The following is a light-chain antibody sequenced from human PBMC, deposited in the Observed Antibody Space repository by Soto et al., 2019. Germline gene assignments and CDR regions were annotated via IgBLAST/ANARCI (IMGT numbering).Light chain of an antibody. V-gene: IGKV3-20*01. J-gene: IGKJ5*01. CDR1: QSVSRRW. CDR3: QHYGETPIT. Sequence: PGVRATLSCSASQSVSRRWAWYQHRPGQSPRLLISGASMRASGVPVRFSGSGSGTDFTLTISRLEPEDFAVYYCQHYGETPITFGLGTRL. CDR2: GAS.